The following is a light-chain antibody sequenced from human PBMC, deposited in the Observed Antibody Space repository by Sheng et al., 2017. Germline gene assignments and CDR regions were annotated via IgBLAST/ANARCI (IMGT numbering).Light chain of an antibody. V-gene: IGLV3-25*03. CDR2: KDT. Sequence: SYELTQPPSVSVSPGQTARITCSGDALPKQYAYWYQQKPGQAPVVVIYKDTERPSGIPERFSGSSSGTTVTLTISGVQAEDEADYYCQSADTSDSYVFGTGTKVTVL. CDR1: ALPKQY. CDR3: QSADTSDSYV. J-gene: IGLJ1*01.